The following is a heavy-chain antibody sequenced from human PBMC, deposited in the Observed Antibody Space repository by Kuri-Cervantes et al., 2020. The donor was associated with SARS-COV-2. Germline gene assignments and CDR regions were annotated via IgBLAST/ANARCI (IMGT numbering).Heavy chain of an antibody. CDR3: ARQSEGSGSYY. J-gene: IGHJ4*02. V-gene: IGHV4-39*01. D-gene: IGHD1-26*01. Sequence: SETLSLTCTVSGGSISSSSYYWGWIRQPPGKGLEWIGSIYYSGSTNYKPSLKSRVTISVDTSKNQFSLKLSSVTAADTAVHYCARQSEGSGSYYWGQGTLVTVSS. CDR1: GGSISSSSYY. CDR2: IYYSGST.